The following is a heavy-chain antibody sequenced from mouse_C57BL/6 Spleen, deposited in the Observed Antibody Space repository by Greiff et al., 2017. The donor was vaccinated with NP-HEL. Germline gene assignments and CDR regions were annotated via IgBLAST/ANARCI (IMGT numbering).Heavy chain of an antibody. CDR2: IHPNSGST. Sequence: QVQLQQPGAELVKPGASVKLSCKASGYTFTSYWMHWVKQRPGQGLEWIGMIHPNSGSTNYNEKFKSKATLTVDKSSSTAYMQLSSLTSEDSAVYYCARSEITTVVAHFDDWGQGTTLTVSS. D-gene: IGHD1-1*01. V-gene: IGHV1-64*01. CDR1: GYTFTSYW. CDR3: ARSEITTVVAHFDD. J-gene: IGHJ2*01.